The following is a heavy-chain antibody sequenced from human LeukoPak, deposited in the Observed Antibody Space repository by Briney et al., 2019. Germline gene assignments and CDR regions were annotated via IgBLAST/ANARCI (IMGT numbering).Heavy chain of an antibody. Sequence: PGGSLRLSCAASGFTFSSYEMNWVRQAPGKGLEWVSYISSSGSTIYYADSVKGRFTISRDNAKNSLYLQMNSLRAEDTAVYYCARGGVVPAAKLVFDIWGQGTMVTVSS. CDR3: ARGGVVPAAKLVFDI. CDR2: ISSSGSTI. CDR1: GFTFSSYE. V-gene: IGHV3-48*03. D-gene: IGHD2-2*01. J-gene: IGHJ3*02.